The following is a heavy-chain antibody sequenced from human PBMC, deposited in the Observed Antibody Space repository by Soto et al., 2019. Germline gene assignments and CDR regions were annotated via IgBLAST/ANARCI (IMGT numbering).Heavy chain of an antibody. CDR1: GFIFRSYG. Sequence: EVQLLESGGGLVQPGGSLRLSCAASGFIFRSYGMSWVRQAPGKGLEWVSAISGSGDSPYYADSVKGRFTVSRDNAGDSLYLQMRSLRAEDTAVYYCARVMCGDCSSYYYYSMDVWGQGTTVTVSS. CDR3: ARVMCGDCSSYYYYSMDV. CDR2: ISGSGDSP. V-gene: IGHV3-23*01. D-gene: IGHD2-21*02. J-gene: IGHJ6*02.